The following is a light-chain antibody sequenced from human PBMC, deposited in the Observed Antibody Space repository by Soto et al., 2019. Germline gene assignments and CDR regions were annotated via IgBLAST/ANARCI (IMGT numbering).Light chain of an antibody. Sequence: QSALTQPASVSGSPGQSITISCTGTSSDVGAYNVVSWYQHHPGRAPKLIIYEVTIRPSGVSNRFSGSKSGNTASLTISGLQAEDEADYYCSSYTTSAPYVFGSGTQLTVL. CDR3: SSYTTSAPYV. J-gene: IGLJ7*01. CDR2: EVT. V-gene: IGLV2-14*01. CDR1: SSDVGAYNV.